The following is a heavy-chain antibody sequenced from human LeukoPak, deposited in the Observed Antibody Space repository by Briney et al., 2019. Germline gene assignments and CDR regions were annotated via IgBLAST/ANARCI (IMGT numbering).Heavy chain of an antibody. J-gene: IGHJ6*03. CDR1: GFTFSSYS. D-gene: IGHD3-10*01. V-gene: IGHV3-7*01. Sequence: PGGSLRLSCAASGFTFSSYSMNWVRQAPGKGLEWVANIKQDGSEKYYVDSVKGRFTISRDNAKNSVYLQMNSLRAEDTAVYYCAKSTVQSSMVRGVIITGRYYYYMDVWGKGTTVTISS. CDR2: IKQDGSEK. CDR3: AKSTVQSSMVRGVIITGRYYYYMDV.